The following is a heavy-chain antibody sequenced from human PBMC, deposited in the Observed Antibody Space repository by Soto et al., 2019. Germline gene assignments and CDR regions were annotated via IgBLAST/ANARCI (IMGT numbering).Heavy chain of an antibody. CDR2: IYYSGST. CDR3: ARVEGELPTVDNWFDP. D-gene: IGHD1-7*01. Sequence: SETLSLTCTVSGGSISSYYWSWIRQPPGKGLEWIGYIYYSGSTNYNPSLKSRVTISVDTSKNQFSLKLSSVTAADTAVYYCARVEGELPTVDNWFDPWGQGTLVTVSS. CDR1: GGSISSYY. J-gene: IGHJ5*02. V-gene: IGHV4-59*01.